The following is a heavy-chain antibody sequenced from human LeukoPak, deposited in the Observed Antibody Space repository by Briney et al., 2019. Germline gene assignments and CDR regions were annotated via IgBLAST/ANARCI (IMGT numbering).Heavy chain of an antibody. J-gene: IGHJ4*02. CDR1: GFTFSSYA. D-gene: IGHD1-26*01. Sequence: PGGSLRLSCAASGFTFSSYAMSWVRQAPGKGLEWVSAISGSGGSTYYADSVKGRFTISRDNSKNTLYLQMNSLRAEDTAVYYCAKDRWELLKDWWGPVDYWGQGTLVTVSS. CDR2: ISGSGGST. V-gene: IGHV3-23*01. CDR3: AKDRWELLKDWWGPVDY.